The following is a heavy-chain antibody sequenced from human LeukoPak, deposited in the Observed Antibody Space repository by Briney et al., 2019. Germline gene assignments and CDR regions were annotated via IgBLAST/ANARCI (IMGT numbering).Heavy chain of an antibody. V-gene: IGHV3-73*01. CDR2: IKTKPNNYER. J-gene: IGHJ4*02. D-gene: IGHD2-2*01. Sequence: GGSLRLSCAASGFTFSGSAMLWLRQAPGKGVEGVGHIKTKPNNYERAYVASVNGRFTISRDDSRNTAYLQMNSLKTEDTAVYYCVRHEWAIDYWGQGTLVTVFS. CDR3: VRHEWAIDY. CDR1: GFTFSGSA.